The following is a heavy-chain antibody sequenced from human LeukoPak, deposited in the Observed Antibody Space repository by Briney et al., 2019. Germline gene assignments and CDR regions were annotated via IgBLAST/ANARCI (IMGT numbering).Heavy chain of an antibody. CDR1: GGSFSGYY. J-gene: IGHJ4*02. Sequence: SETLSLTCAVYGGSFSGYYWSWIRQPPGKGLEWIGEINHSGSTNYNPSLKSRVTISVDTSKNQFSLKLSSVTVADTAVYYCARGRAGTFFDYWGQGTLVTVSS. D-gene: IGHD6-19*01. CDR3: ARGRAGTFFDY. V-gene: IGHV4-34*01. CDR2: INHSGST.